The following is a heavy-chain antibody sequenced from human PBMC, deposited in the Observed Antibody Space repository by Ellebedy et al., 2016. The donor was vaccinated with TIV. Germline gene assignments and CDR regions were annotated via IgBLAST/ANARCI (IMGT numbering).Heavy chain of an antibody. CDR2: IASSSSTI. J-gene: IGHJ4*02. D-gene: IGHD1-1*01. V-gene: IGHV3-48*04. CDR1: GFTFSSYS. CDR3: ARGRYNWNDAGYFYS. Sequence: GGSLRLXXGASGFTFSSYSMNWLRQAPGKGLEWVSYIASSSSTIYYADSVKGRFTISRDNARSSLYLQLHSLGAEDTAAYYCARGRYNWNDAGYFYSWGQGTLVTVSS.